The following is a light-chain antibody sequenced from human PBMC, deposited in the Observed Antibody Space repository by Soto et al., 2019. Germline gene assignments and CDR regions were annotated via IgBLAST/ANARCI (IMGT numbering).Light chain of an antibody. V-gene: IGKV3-15*01. J-gene: IGKJ2*01. CDR1: QSVSNS. Sequence: EIVMTQSPATLSVSPGERATLSCRASQSVSNSLAWYQQKPGQAPRLLIYDASTSATGVAARFSGTGSGTDFTLTISSLQSKDFAVYHCQQYNNWPRMFTIGQGTKVDIK. CDR3: QQYNNWPRMFT. CDR2: DAS.